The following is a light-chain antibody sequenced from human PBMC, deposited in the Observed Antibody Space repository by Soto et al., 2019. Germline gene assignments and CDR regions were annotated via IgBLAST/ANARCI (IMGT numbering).Light chain of an antibody. CDR1: QSVSNN. Sequence: ETVMRQSPATLSVSPGGRATLSCRASQSVSNNLAWYQQKPGQAPRLLMYDASTRATGIPARFSGSGSGMEFTLTISSLQSEDFAVYYCQQYSNWPLYSFGQGTRLEIK. CDR3: QQYSNWPLYS. V-gene: IGKV3-15*01. CDR2: DAS. J-gene: IGKJ2*03.